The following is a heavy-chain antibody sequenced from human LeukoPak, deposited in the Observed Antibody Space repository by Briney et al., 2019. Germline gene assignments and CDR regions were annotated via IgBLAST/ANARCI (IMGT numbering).Heavy chain of an antibody. CDR1: GGSISSGGYY. D-gene: IGHD3-22*01. CDR2: IYYSGST. CDR3: AREDHYDSSGYWY. V-gene: IGHV4-31*03. J-gene: IGHJ4*02. Sequence: SETLSLTCTASGGSISSGGYYWSWIRQHPGKGLEWIGYIYYSGSTYYNPSLKSRVTISVDTSKNQFSLKLSSLTAADTAVYYCAREDHYDSSGYWYWGQGTLVTVSS.